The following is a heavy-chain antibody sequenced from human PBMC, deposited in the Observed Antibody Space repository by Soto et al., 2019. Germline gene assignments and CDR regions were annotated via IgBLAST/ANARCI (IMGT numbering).Heavy chain of an antibody. CDR2: ISWTSDSV. D-gene: IGHD6-6*01. J-gene: IGHJ4*02. Sequence: ELQLVESGGGLVPPGRSLRPSCATSGFNFEDYAMHWVRQAPGKGLQWVSGISWTSDSVGYADSVKGRFIISRDNAKKSLNLEMNSLRGDDTALYYCVKDKYSSSSAPAFDFWGQGTLVTVSS. CDR3: VKDKYSSSSAPAFDF. V-gene: IGHV3-9*01. CDR1: GFNFEDYA.